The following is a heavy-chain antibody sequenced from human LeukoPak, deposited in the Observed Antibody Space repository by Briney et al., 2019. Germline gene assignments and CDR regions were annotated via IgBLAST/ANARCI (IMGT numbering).Heavy chain of an antibody. CDR3: ARDFESITVTTVWEGAFDI. V-gene: IGHV3-30*02. J-gene: IGHJ3*02. CDR2: IRYDGSNK. CDR1: GFTFSSYG. D-gene: IGHD4-17*01. Sequence: GGSLRLSCAASGFTFSSYGMHWVRQAPGKGLEWVAFIRYDGSNKYYADSVKGRFTISRDNSKNTLYLQMNSLRAEDTAVYYCARDFESITVTTVWEGAFDIWGQGTMVTVSS.